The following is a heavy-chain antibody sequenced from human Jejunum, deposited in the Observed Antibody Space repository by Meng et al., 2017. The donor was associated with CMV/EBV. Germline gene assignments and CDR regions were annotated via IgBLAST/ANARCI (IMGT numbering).Heavy chain of an antibody. CDR2: FYSSDTY. J-gene: IGHJ4*02. CDR1: GGSVNNYY. CDR3: ARGPGASTREGFDY. V-gene: IGHV4-4*07. Sequence: QASGPGLGRPSDTLSLPCTVSGGSVNNYYWSWIRQSAGKGLEWIGRFYSSDTYNYHPSLDSRVTMSLDTSKNQFSLNLRSVTAADTATYYCARGPGASTREGFDYWGLGTLVTVSS. D-gene: IGHD1-26*01.